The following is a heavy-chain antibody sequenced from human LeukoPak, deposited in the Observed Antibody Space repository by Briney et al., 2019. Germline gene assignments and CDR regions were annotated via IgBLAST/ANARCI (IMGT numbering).Heavy chain of an antibody. CDR2: ISGGGENT. D-gene: IGHD1-1*01. J-gene: IGHJ2*01. CDR3: AKPRAMTTGVGRYFDL. V-gene: IGHV3-23*01. Sequence: PGGSLRLSCGASGFTFTSYAMSWVRQAPGKGLEWVSAISGGGENTYYGDSVKGGFTISRDNSKNTLYLQMNSLRAEDTATYYCAKPRAMTTGVGRYFDLWGRGTLVTVSS. CDR1: GFTFTSYA.